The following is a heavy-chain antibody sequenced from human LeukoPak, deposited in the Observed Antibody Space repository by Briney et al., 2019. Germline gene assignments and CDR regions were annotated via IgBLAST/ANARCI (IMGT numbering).Heavy chain of an antibody. D-gene: IGHD2-2*01. CDR1: GGSVSSYY. CDR3: ARAGYCSSTSCYLLDP. J-gene: IGHJ5*02. V-gene: IGHV4-59*02. CDR2: IYNSGST. Sequence: SGTLSLTCTVSGGSVSSYYWSWIRQPPGKGLEWIGHIYNSGSTNYNPSLKSRVTISVDTSKNQFSLKLHSVTAADTAAYYCARAGYCSSTSCYLLDPWGQGTLVTVSS.